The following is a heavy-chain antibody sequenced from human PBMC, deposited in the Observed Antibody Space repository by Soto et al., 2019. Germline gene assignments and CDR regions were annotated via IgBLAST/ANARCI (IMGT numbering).Heavy chain of an antibody. CDR1: GGSVSSGSYY. D-gene: IGHD3-22*01. Sequence: SETLSLTCTVSGGSVSSGSYYWSWIRQPPGKGLEWIGYIYYSGSTNYNPSLKSRVTISVDTSKNQFSLKLSSVTAADTAVYYRARRGYYYDSSGYYFDYWGQGTLVTVSS. J-gene: IGHJ4*02. CDR3: ARRGYYYDSSGYYFDY. CDR2: IYYSGST. V-gene: IGHV4-61*01.